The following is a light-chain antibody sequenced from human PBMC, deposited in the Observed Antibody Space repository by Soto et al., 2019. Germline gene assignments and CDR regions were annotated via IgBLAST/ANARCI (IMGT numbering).Light chain of an antibody. CDR3: QHYYSYSET. V-gene: IGKV3D-15*01. J-gene: IGKJ1*01. CDR2: YAS. Sequence: EVLMTQSPYTLAVTPGETVTLSCGASQSVRTNLAWYQQRPGQAPRLLIHYASTRTTDVPARFSGSGSGTNFTLAISSLQSEDFATYYCQHYYSYSETFGQGTKVDI. CDR1: QSVRTN.